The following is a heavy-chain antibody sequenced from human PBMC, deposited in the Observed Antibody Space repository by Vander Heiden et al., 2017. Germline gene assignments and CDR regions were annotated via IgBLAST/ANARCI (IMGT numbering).Heavy chain of an antibody. V-gene: IGHV3-21*01. J-gene: IGHJ6*02. CDR3: ARDGAVVMISYYYYGMDV. D-gene: IGHD3-3*01. CDR1: GVTFSSYS. Sequence: EVQLVESGGGLVKPGGSLRLSCAASGVTFSSYSMNCGGQGPGKGLEWFSSSSSSSSYRYYADSVKGRVTSSRDNAKNSLYLQMNSLRAEDTAVYYCARDGAVVMISYYYYGMDVWDHGTTVNVSS. CDR2: SSSSSSYR.